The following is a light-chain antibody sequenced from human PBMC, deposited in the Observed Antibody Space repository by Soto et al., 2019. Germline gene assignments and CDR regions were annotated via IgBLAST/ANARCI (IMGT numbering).Light chain of an antibody. CDR3: QQYNKWPTFRT. CDR1: QSVSSN. J-gene: IGKJ2*01. Sequence: EIVMTQSPATLSVSPGERATLSCRASQSVSSNLAWYQQKPGQAPRLLIYGASTRATGIPARLSRSGSGTEFTLTISSLQSEDFAVYYFQQYNKWPTFRTFGQGTKLAIK. V-gene: IGKV3-15*01. CDR2: GAS.